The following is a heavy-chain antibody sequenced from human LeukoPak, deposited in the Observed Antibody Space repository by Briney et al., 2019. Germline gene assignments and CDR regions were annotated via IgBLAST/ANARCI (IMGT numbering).Heavy chain of an antibody. D-gene: IGHD3-22*01. V-gene: IGHV3-21*01. CDR3: ARDLRDYYDSSGYYPRAFDI. CDR2: ISSSSSYI. CDR1: GFTFSSYS. Sequence: GGSLRLSCAASGFTFSSYSMNWVRQAPGKGLEWVSSISSSSSYIYYADSVKGRFTISRDNAKNSLYLQMNSLRAENTAVYYCARDLRDYYDSSGYYPRAFDIWGQGTMVTVSS. J-gene: IGHJ3*02.